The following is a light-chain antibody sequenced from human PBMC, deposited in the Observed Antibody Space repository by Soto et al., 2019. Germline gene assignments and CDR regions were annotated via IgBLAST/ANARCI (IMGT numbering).Light chain of an antibody. CDR3: CSYAGTYAFYV. CDR1: SSDVGGYYY. J-gene: IGLJ1*01. V-gene: IGLV2-11*01. CDR2: DVN. Sequence: QSVLTQPRSVSGSPGQSVTISCTGTSSDVGGYYYVSWYQQHPGKAPKLMIYDVNKWPSGVPDRFSASKSGITASLTISGLQAEDEADYYCCSYAGTYAFYVFGTGTKLTVL.